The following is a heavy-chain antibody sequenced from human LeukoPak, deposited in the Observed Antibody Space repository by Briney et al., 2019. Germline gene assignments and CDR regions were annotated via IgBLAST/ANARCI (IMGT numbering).Heavy chain of an antibody. Sequence: ASVKVSCKASGYAFTGYYMHWVRQAPGQGLEWMGWINPNSGGTNYAQKFQGRVTMTRDTSISTAYMELSRLRSDDTAAYYCARWLVPDAFDIWGQGTMVTVSS. CDR2: INPNSGGT. CDR1: GYAFTGYY. CDR3: ARWLVPDAFDI. D-gene: IGHD6-19*01. J-gene: IGHJ3*02. V-gene: IGHV1-2*02.